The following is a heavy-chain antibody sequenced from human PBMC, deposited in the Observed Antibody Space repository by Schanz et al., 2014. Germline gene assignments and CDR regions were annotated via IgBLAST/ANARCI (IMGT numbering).Heavy chain of an antibody. J-gene: IGHJ5*02. CDR2: INPNSGGT. D-gene: IGHD3-10*01. CDR1: GFIFTGYF. Sequence: QVQLVQSGAEVKKPGDSVTVSCKVSGFIFTGYFIHWIRQAPGQGLEWMGRINPNSGGTNFAQKFQGRVTVTRDTSISTAYMELGSLRFDDTAVYYCAREGTIIRGLTGWFDPWGQGTLVTVSS. CDR3: AREGTIIRGLTGWFDP. V-gene: IGHV1-2*06.